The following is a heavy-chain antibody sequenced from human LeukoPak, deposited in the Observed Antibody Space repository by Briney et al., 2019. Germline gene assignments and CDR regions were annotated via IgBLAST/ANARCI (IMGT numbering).Heavy chain of an antibody. CDR2: ISGDGGGT. Sequence: GGSLRLSCAASGFTFDDYAMHWVRQAPGKGLEWVSLISGDGGGTYYADSVKGRFTISRDNSKNSLYLQMNSLRTEDTALYYCAKDGPNYYDSSGYYFDYWGQGTLVTVSS. D-gene: IGHD3-22*01. V-gene: IGHV3-43*02. CDR3: AKDGPNYYDSSGYYFDY. J-gene: IGHJ4*02. CDR1: GFTFDDYA.